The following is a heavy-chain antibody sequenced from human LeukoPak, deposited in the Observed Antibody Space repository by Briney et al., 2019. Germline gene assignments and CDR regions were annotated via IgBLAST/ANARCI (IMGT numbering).Heavy chain of an antibody. CDR1: GGSISSYY. J-gene: IGHJ5*02. CDR2: IYYSGST. V-gene: IGHV4-59*01. Sequence: NPSETLSLTCTVSGGSISSYYWSWIRQPPGKGLEWIGYIYYSGSTNYNPSLKSRVTISVDTSKNQFSLKLSSVTAADTAVYYCARDEGRGNWFDPWGQGTLVTVSS. CDR3: ARDEGRGNWFDP. D-gene: IGHD3-10*01.